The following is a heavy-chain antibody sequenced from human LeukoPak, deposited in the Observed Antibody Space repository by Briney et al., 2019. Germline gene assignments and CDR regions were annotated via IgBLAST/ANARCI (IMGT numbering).Heavy chain of an antibody. Sequence: GASVKVSCKASGYTFTTYYMHWVRQAPGQGLEWMGIINPSGGSTTYAQNFQGRVTMTRDTSTSAVYMEVSSLRSDDTAVYYCATAYSGYDYKFDYWGQGTLVTVSS. J-gene: IGHJ4*02. CDR3: ATAYSGYDYKFDY. CDR1: GYTFTTYY. V-gene: IGHV1-46*01. D-gene: IGHD5-12*01. CDR2: INPSGGST.